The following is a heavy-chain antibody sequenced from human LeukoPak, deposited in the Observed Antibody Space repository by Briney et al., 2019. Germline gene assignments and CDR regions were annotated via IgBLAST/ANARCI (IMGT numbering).Heavy chain of an antibody. CDR3: ARDFVGSWCFGWFDP. J-gene: IGHJ5*02. D-gene: IGHD6-13*01. V-gene: IGHV1-2*06. Sequence: ASVKVSCKASGYTFTGYYMHWVRQAPGQGLEWMGRINPNSGGTNYAQKFQGRVTMTRDTSISTAYMELSRLRSDDTAVYYCARDFVGSWCFGWFDPWGQGTLVTVSS. CDR1: GYTFTGYY. CDR2: INPNSGGT.